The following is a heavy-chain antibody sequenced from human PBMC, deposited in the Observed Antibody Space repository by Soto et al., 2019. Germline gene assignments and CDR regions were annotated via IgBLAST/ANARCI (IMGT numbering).Heavy chain of an antibody. CDR2: INHSGST. J-gene: IGHJ4*02. CDR1: GGSFSGYY. Sequence: ETLSLTCAVYGGSFSGYYWSWIRQPPGKGLEWIGEINHSGSTNYNPSLKSRVTISVDTSKNQFSLKLSSVTAADTAVYYCARVWGPRYCSGGSCYSGSVDYWGQGTLVTVSS. D-gene: IGHD2-15*01. V-gene: IGHV4-34*01. CDR3: ARVWGPRYCSGGSCYSGSVDY.